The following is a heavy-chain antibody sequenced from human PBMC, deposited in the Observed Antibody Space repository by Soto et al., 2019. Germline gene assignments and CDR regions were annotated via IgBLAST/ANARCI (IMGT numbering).Heavy chain of an antibody. CDR3: ARDGMTTGDT. CDR2: VFSSVSA. CDR1: GVSVRSYT. V-gene: IGHV4-4*07. D-gene: IGHD2-21*02. Sequence: SETLSLTCIVSGVSVRSYTWSWVRQPANKGLEWIGRVFSSVSATYNPSLKSRVSISMDTPENRISLKLDSVTAADAGVYFCARDGMTTGDTWGPGTLVTISS. J-gene: IGHJ4*02.